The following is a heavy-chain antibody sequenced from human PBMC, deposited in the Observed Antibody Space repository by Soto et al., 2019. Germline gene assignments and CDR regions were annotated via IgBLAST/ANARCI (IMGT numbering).Heavy chain of an antibody. CDR2: ISGSGGST. CDR1: GFTFSSYA. V-gene: IGHV3-23*01. CDR3: AKELSPYSRSWYYVDY. Sequence: GGSLRLSCAASGFTFSSYAMSWFRQAPGKWLEWVSAISGSGGSTYYADSVKGLFTISRDNSKNTLYLQMNSLRAEDTAVYYCAKELSPYSRSWYYVDYGGQGTLVTVSS. D-gene: IGHD6-13*01. J-gene: IGHJ4*02.